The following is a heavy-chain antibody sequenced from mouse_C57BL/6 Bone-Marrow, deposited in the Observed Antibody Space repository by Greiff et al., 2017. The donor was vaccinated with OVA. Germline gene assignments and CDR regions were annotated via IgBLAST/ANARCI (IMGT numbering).Heavy chain of an antibody. V-gene: IGHV1-19*01. D-gene: IGHD2-5*01. J-gene: IGHJ4*01. CDR1: GYTFTDYY. CDR3: ARRGAYYSNFYAMDY. CDR2: INPYNGGT. Sequence: EVQLQQSGPVLVKPGASVKMSCKASGYTFTDYYMNWVKQSHGKSLEWIGVINPYNGGTSYNQKFKGKATLTVDKSSSTAYMELNSLTSEDSAVYYCARRGAYYSNFYAMDYWGQGTSVTVSS.